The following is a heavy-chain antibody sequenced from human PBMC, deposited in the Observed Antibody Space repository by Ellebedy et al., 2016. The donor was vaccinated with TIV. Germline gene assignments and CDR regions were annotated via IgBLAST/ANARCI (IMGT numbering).Heavy chain of an antibody. V-gene: IGHV1-69*04. CDR1: GGTFSSYA. CDR2: IIPILGIA. J-gene: IGHJ6*02. Sequence: ASVKVSCKASGGTFSSYAISWVRQAPGQGLEWMGRIIPILGIANYAQKFQGRVTITADKSTSTAYMELSSLRSEDTAVYYCARDYDYDYYYGMDVWGQGTLVTVSS. CDR3: ARDYDYDYYYGMDV. D-gene: IGHD3-3*01.